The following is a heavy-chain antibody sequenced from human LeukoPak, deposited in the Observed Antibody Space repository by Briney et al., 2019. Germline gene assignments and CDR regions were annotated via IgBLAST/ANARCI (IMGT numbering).Heavy chain of an antibody. V-gene: IGHV1-2*02. Sequence: ASVKVSCKASGYTFTGYYMHWVRQAPGQGLEWMGWINPNSGGTNDAQKFQGRVTMTRDTSISTAYMELSRLRSDDTAVYYCARGGYSSSWSRPAAFDPWGQGTLVTVSS. CDR1: GYTFTGYY. CDR2: INPNSGGT. D-gene: IGHD6-13*01. CDR3: ARGGYSSSWSRPAAFDP. J-gene: IGHJ5*02.